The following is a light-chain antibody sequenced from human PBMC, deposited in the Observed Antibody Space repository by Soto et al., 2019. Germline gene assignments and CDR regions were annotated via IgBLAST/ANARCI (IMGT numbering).Light chain of an antibody. V-gene: IGKV1-27*01. J-gene: IGKJ4*01. Sequence: TXSXXXXSXXXXXXXTITCRASXXXXPYLAWFQQKPGKVPKLLIYATSTLQSGVPSRFSGSGXGTXFTLTISSLQPEDVATYYCQKYNSAPLTFGGGTKVEIK. CDR2: ATS. CDR1: XXXXPY. CDR3: QKYNSAPLT.